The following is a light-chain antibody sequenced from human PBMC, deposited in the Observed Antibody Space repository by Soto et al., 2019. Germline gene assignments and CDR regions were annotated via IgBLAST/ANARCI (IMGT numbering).Light chain of an antibody. CDR3: QVWDTSSDHWV. CDR2: EDS. J-gene: IGLJ3*02. CDR1: NIGSKS. Sequence: SYELTQPPSVSVAPGQTARISCGGTNIGSKSVQWYQQKPGQAPVLVVYEDSDRPSGIPERFSGSNSGNTATLSISRVEDGDEADYYCQVWDTSSDHWVFGGGTKLTVL. V-gene: IGLV3-21*02.